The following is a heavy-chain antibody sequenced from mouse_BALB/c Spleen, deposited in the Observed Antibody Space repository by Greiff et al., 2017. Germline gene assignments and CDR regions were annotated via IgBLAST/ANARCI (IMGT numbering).Heavy chain of an antibody. V-gene: IGHV5-6*01. CDR1: GFTFSSYG. CDR3: ARQRHYYAMDY. J-gene: IGHJ4*01. CDR2: ISSGGSYT. Sequence: EVKLVESGGDLVKPGGSLKLSCAASGFTFSSYGMSWVRQTPDKRLEWVATISSGGSYTYYPDSVKGRFTISRDNAKNTLYLQMSSLKSEDTDMYYYARQRHYYAMDYWGQGTSVTVSS. D-gene: IGHD1-2*01.